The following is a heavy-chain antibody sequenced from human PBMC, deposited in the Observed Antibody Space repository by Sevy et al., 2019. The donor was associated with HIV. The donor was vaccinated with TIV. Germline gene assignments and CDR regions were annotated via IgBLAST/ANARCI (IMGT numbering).Heavy chain of an antibody. CDR3: AKGDCGGDCLDR. Sequence: GGSLRLSCAASGFTFTNYVMNWVRQAPGKGLEWVSAISGNGISTHYIDSVKGRFTISRDNSKNTLYLQMNSLRAEDMALYYCAKGDCGGDCLDRWGQGTLITVSS. CDR1: GFTFTNYV. V-gene: IGHV3-23*01. CDR2: ISGNGIST. J-gene: IGHJ5*02. D-gene: IGHD2-21*02.